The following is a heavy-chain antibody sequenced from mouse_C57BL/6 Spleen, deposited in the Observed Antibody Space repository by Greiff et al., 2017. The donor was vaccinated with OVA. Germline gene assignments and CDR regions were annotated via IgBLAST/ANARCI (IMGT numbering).Heavy chain of an antibody. J-gene: IGHJ1*03. CDR3: ARPSGTGYFDV. Sequence: EVKLVESGGDLEKPGGSLKLSCAASGFTFSSYGMSWVRQTPDKRLEWVATISSGGSYTYYPDSVKGRFTISRDNAKNTLYLQMSSLKSEDTAMYYCARPSGTGYFDVWGTGTTVTVSS. CDR1: GFTFSSYG. D-gene: IGHD3-3*01. CDR2: ISSGGSYT. V-gene: IGHV5-6*02.